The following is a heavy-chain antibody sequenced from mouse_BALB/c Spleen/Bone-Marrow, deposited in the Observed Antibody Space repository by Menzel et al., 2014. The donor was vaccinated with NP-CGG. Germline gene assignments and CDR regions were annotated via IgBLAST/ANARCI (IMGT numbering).Heavy chain of an antibody. J-gene: IGHJ3*01. D-gene: IGHD2-14*01. CDR1: GFTFRDYY. CDR2: ISDGGTYT. CDR3: VRDGDYRYAWFSY. V-gene: IGHV5-4*02. Sequence: DVHLVESGGGLVKPGGSLKLSCAASGFTFRDYYMYWVRQTPEKRLEWVATISDGGTYTYYSDSVKGRFTISRDKAKSNLYLQMTNLMSEDTAMYRCVRDGDYRYAWFSYWGQGTLVTVSA.